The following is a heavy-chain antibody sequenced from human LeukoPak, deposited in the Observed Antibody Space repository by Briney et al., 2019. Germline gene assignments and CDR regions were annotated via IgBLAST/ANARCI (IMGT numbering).Heavy chain of an antibody. J-gene: IGHJ6*02. D-gene: IGHD6-13*01. CDR3: ARDRGSSWPSYYYYGMDV. Sequence: ASVKVSCKASGYTFTSYGISWVRPAHGQGLEWMGWISAYNGNTNYAQKLQGRVTMTTDTSTSTAYMELRSLRSDDTAVYYCARDRGSSWPSYYYYGMDVWGQGTTVTVSS. CDR2: ISAYNGNT. CDR1: GYTFTSYG. V-gene: IGHV1-18*01.